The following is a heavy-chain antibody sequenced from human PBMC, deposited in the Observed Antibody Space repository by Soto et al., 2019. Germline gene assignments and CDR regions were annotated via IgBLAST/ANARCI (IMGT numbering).Heavy chain of an antibody. CDR3: AKARDYYDSSGLYYFDY. D-gene: IGHD3-22*01. Sequence: AGGSLRRSCVASGFTFSTYELSWVRQAPGKGLEWVSTISGSGGSTNYADSVKGRFSISRDNSKNTLFLQMSSLRAEDTAVYYCAKARDYYDSSGLYYFDYWGQGTLVTVSS. CDR2: ISGSGGST. CDR1: GFTFSTYE. V-gene: IGHV3-23*01. J-gene: IGHJ4*02.